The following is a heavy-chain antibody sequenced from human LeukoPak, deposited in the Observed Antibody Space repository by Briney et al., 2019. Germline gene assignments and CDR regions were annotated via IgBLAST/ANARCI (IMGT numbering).Heavy chain of an antibody. CDR1: GGSFGGYY. CDR3: ASVGRTWDAFDI. D-gene: IGHD2-15*01. V-gene: IGHV4-34*01. CDR2: INHSGST. Sequence: SETLSLTCAVYGGSFGGYYWSWIRQPPGKGLEWIGEINHSGSTNYNPSLKSRVTISVDTSKNQFSLKLSSVTAADTAVYYCASVGRTWDAFDIWGQGTMVTVSS. J-gene: IGHJ3*02.